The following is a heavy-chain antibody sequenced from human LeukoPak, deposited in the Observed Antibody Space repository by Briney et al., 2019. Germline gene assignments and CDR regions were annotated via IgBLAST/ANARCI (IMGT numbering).Heavy chain of an antibody. CDR1: GGSISSGDYY. Sequence: PSETLSLTCTVSGGSISSGDYYWSWIRQPAGKGLEWIGHIYTSGTTTNSNPSLKSRVAISLDTSKNHFSLKLSSVTAADTAVYYCARAKKRSGRSRNFYLDVWGKGTTVTVSS. CDR3: ARAKKRSGRSRNFYLDV. D-gene: IGHD1-26*01. CDR2: IYTSGTTT. V-gene: IGHV4-61*09. J-gene: IGHJ6*03.